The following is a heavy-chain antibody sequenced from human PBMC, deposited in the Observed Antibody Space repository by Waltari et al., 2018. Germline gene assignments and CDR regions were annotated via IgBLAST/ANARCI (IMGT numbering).Heavy chain of an antibody. J-gene: IGHJ4*02. CDR3: VKTARSLDY. CDR2: IYYNGDI. CDR1: GPSVSSSY. V-gene: IGHV4-59*02. Sequence: QVQLQESGPVLVKPSETLSLSCSVSGPSVSSSYWSWLRQPPGKGLEYIGYIYYNGDINYNPSLKSRVTMSLDTSNNQLSLNLNSVTAADTGLYYCVKTARSLDYWGQGILVTVSS.